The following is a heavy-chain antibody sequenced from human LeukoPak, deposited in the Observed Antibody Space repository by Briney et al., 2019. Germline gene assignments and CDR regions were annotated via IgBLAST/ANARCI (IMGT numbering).Heavy chain of an antibody. D-gene: IGHD3-16*01. CDR3: ARVLVGGYWFDP. CDR1: GFTFSSYW. J-gene: IGHJ5*02. Sequence: QSGGSLRLSCEASGFTFSSYWMHWVRQAPGKGLMWVSRINPDGGTTSYAGSVKGRFTISRDNAKNTLYLQMNSLTAEDTALYYCARVLVGGYWFDPWGQGTLVTVSS. CDR2: INPDGGTT. V-gene: IGHV3-74*01.